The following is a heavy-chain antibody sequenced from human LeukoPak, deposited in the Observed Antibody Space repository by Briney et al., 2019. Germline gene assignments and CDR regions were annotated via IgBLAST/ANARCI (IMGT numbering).Heavy chain of an antibody. CDR1: GGSFSGYY. CDR3: VRRNSSGWVKGFDP. Sequence: SETLSLTCAVYGGSFSGYYWSWIRQPPGTGLEWIGEINHNGSTNYNPSLNRQVPISVDTSKNQDHLKLSSVTAPDTAVYYSVRRNSSGWVKGFDPWGKGTRVTVSS. CDR2: INHNGST. V-gene: IGHV4-34*01. J-gene: IGHJ5*02. D-gene: IGHD6-19*01.